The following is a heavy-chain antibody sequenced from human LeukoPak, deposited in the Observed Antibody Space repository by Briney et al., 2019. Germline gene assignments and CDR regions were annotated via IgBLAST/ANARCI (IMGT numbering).Heavy chain of an antibody. V-gene: IGHV3-23*01. CDR1: GFIFSSYW. Sequence: PGGSLRLSCAASGFIFSSYWMTWVRQAPGKGLEWVSAISGSGGSTYYADSVKGRFTISRDNSKNTLYLQMNSLRAEDTAVYYCAKGSGPFDIWGQGTMVTVSS. CDR2: ISGSGGST. J-gene: IGHJ3*02. CDR3: AKGSGPFDI.